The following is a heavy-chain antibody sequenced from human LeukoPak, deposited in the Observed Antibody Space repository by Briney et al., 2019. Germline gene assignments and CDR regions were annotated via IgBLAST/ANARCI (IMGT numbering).Heavy chain of an antibody. Sequence: SETLSLTCAVYGGSFSGYYWSWIRQPPVKGLEWIGEINHSGSTNYNPSLKSRVTISVDTSKNQFSLKLSSVTAADTAVYYCARIAGIAVAGTAARKKYYFDYWGQGTLVTVSS. CDR3: ARIAGIAVAGTAARKKYYFDY. V-gene: IGHV4-34*01. CDR1: GGSFSGYY. J-gene: IGHJ4*02. D-gene: IGHD6-19*01. CDR2: INHSGST.